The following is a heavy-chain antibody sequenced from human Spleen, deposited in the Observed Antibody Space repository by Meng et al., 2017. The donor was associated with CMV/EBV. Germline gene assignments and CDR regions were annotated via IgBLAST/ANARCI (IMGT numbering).Heavy chain of an antibody. Sequence: GSLRLSCAVYGGSFSGYYWSWIRQPPGKGLEWIGYIYYSGSTNYNPSLKSRVTISVDTSKNQFSLKLSSVTAADTAVYYCARGGPINWFDPWGQGTLVTVSS. CDR3: ARGGPINWFDP. CDR2: IYYSGST. V-gene: IGHV4-59*01. CDR1: GGSFSGYY. J-gene: IGHJ5*02.